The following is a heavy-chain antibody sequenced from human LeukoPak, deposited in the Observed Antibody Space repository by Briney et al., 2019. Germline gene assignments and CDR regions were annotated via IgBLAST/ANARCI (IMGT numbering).Heavy chain of an antibody. D-gene: IGHD3-3*01. CDR1: GFTFSSYG. J-gene: IGHJ6*02. Sequence: PGRSLRLSCAASGFTFSSYGMHWVRQAPGKGLEWVAVISYDGSNKYYADSVKGRFTISRDNSKNTLYLQMNSLRAEDTAVYYCAKDLEGLLEWLLSVGYGMDVWGQGTMVTVSS. V-gene: IGHV3-30*18. CDR2: ISYDGSNK. CDR3: AKDLEGLLEWLLSVGYGMDV.